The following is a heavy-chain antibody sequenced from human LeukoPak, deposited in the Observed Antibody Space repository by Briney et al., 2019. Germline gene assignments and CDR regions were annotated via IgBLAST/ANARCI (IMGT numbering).Heavy chain of an antibody. J-gene: IGHJ4*02. CDR2: IRSKAKNHAT. D-gene: IGHD3-16*01. CDR3: TRPSTGGADY. Sequence: GGSLRLSCAASGFPFSDSAMHWVRRAPGKGLEWVARIRSKAKNHATAYTASVKGRFTISRDDSKNTAYLQMNSLKVEDTAVYYCTRPSTGGADYWGQGTLVTVSS. V-gene: IGHV3-73*01. CDR1: GFPFSDSA.